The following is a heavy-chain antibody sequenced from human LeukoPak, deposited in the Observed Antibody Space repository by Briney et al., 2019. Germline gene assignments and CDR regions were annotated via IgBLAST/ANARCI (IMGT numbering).Heavy chain of an antibody. CDR3: AKADPDPY. J-gene: IGHJ4*02. CDR1: GFTFHNHG. CDR2: ISGSGGST. Sequence: GMSLRLSCKASGFTFHNHGMHWVRQAPGKGLEWVSAISGSGGSTYYADSVKGRFTISRDNSKNTLYLQMNSLRAEDTAVYYCAKADPDPYWGQGTLVTVSS. V-gene: IGHV3-23*01.